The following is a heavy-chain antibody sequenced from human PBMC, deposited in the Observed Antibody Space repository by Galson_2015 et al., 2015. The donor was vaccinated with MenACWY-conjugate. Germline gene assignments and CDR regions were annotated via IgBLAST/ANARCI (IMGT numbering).Heavy chain of an antibody. CDR2: IRNDGSIK. V-gene: IGHV3-30*02. J-gene: IGHJ5*02. Sequence: SLRLSCAVSGFTFNVYAMHWVRQAPGKGLEWVAFIRNDGSIKYYADSVKGRFAISRDNSKNTVYLQMNSLRAEDTAIYYCAKDGGIYSPPADHWGQGTLVTVSS. CDR1: GFTFNVYA. CDR3: AKDGGIYSPPADH. D-gene: IGHD2-15*01.